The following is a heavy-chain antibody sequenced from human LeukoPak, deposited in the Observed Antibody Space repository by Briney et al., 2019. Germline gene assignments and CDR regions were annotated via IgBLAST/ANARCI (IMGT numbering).Heavy chain of an antibody. V-gene: IGHV3-11*01. D-gene: IGHD5-18*01. CDR1: GFTFSDYY. CDR3: AKGSESGYSYGYSYYYYMDV. CDR2: VSSGSSTI. Sequence: GGSLRLSCAASGFTFSDYYMSWIRQAPGKALEWVSYVSSGSSTIYYADSVKGRFTISRDNSKNTLYLQMNSLRAEDTAVYYCAKGSESGYSYGYSYYYYMDVWGKGTTVTVSS. J-gene: IGHJ6*03.